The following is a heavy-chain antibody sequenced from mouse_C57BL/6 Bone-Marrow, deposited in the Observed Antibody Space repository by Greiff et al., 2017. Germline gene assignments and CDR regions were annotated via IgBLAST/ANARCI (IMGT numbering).Heavy chain of an antibody. D-gene: IGHD6-1*01. V-gene: IGHV1-64*01. Sequence: QVQLQQPGAELVKPGASVKLSCKASGYTFTSYWMHWVKQRPGQGLEWIGMIHPNSGSTNYNEKFKSKATLTVDKSSSTAYMQLSSLTSEDSAVYYCARGASWDYAMDYWGQGTSVTVSS. CDR1: GYTFTSYW. CDR3: ARGASWDYAMDY. J-gene: IGHJ4*01. CDR2: IHPNSGST.